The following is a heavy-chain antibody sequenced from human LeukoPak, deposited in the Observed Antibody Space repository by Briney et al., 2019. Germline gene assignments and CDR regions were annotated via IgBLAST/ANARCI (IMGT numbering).Heavy chain of an antibody. Sequence: SESLSLTCTVSGSGYSISGGFYWGWIRQPPGKGLEWIGSIYHSGSTYYNPSLKSRATISVDTSKNQFSLKLKFVTAADTAVYYCAGQFDSSGSYFYWGQGTLVTVSS. V-gene: IGHV4-38-2*02. D-gene: IGHD3-22*01. CDR1: GSGYSISGGFY. J-gene: IGHJ4*02. CDR2: IYHSGST. CDR3: AGQFDSSGSYFY.